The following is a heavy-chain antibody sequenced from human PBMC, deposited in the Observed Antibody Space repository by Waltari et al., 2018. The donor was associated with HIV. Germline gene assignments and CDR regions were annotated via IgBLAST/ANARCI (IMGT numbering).Heavy chain of an antibody. CDR2: ISDDGSKK. CDR3: AKLSYDLLTGYTGDFDY. V-gene: IGHV3-30*18. Sequence: QVQMVESGGGVVQPGRSLRLSCVVSGFSFRSYGIHWVRQTPGRGLEWVALISDDGSKKYYADFVKGRFTISRDNSNNTLYLQMNTLRPEDTAVYYCAKLSYDLLTGYTGDFDYWGQGTLVTVSS. CDR1: GFSFRSYG. J-gene: IGHJ4*02. D-gene: IGHD3-9*01.